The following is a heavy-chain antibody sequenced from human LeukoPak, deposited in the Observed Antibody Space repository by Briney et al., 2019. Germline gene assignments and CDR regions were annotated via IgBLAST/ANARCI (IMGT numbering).Heavy chain of an antibody. J-gene: IGHJ5*02. CDR1: GFSLSTSGVG. CDR2: IYWDDDK. CDR3: AHRGVGASYSGGFDP. D-gene: IGHD1-26*01. V-gene: IGHV2-5*02. Sequence: SGPTPVNPTQTLTLTCTFSGFSLSTSGVGVGWIRQPPGKALEWLALIYWDDDKRYSPSLKSRLTITKDTSKNQVVLTMTNMDPVDTATYYCAHRGVGASYSGGFDPWGQGTLVTVSS.